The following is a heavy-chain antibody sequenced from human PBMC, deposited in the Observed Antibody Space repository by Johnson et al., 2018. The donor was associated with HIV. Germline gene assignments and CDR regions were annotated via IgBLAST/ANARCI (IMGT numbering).Heavy chain of an antibody. CDR2: ISYDGNDR. V-gene: IGHV3-30*04. CDR1: GFTFTTYI. J-gene: IGHJ3*01. Sequence: QEQLVESGGGVVQPGRSLTLSCTPSGFTFTTYIMHWVRQAPGKGLEWVAFISYDGNDRNYADFVKGRFTISRDNSKNTLSLQLNSLRPEDTAVYYCARGGDCSGGRCYLHDAFDVWGPGTMVTVSS. D-gene: IGHD2-15*01. CDR3: ARGGDCSGGRCYLHDAFDV.